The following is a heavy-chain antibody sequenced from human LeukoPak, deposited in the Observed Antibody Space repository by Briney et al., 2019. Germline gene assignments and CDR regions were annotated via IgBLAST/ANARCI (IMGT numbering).Heavy chain of an antibody. D-gene: IGHD6-13*01. CDR1: GGSISSYY. CDR3: ARGPSGYIAAAGTGRFDY. J-gene: IGHJ4*02. CDR2: IYYSGST. Sequence: SETLSLTCTVSGGSISSYYWSWIRQPPGKGLEWIGYIYYSGSTNYNPSLKSRVTISVDTSKNQFSLKLSSVTAADTAVYYCARGPSGYIAAAGTGRFDYWGQGTLVTVSS. V-gene: IGHV4-59*08.